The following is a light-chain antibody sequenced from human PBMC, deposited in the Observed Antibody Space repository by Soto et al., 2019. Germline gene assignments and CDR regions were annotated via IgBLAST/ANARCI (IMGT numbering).Light chain of an antibody. CDR1: QGIGGT. CDR2: DTV. V-gene: IGKV3-15*01. J-gene: IGKJ4*01. Sequence: EIVMTQSPATLSVSPGERATLSCRASQGIGGTLAWYQQKPGHSPRLLIYDTVIRATGVPARFSGSVSGTEFTLTITSLQSEDFAIYYCQHYPNWPLTFGGGTRVESK. CDR3: QHYPNWPLT.